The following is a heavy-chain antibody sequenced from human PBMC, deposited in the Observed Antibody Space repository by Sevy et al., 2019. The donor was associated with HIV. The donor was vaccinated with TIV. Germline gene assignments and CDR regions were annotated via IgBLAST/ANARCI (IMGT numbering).Heavy chain of an antibody. CDR2: ISFDGRDK. Sequence: GGSLRLSCAASGFDFSTYDMHWVRQAPGKGLEWVAFISFDGRDKWYGDSVKGRFTISRDNSKNTPYVQMNTRRDEDTAVYYCAKRERSYYDSSGNYDAFDVWGQGTLVTVSS. D-gene: IGHD3-22*01. V-gene: IGHV3-33*03. CDR1: GFDFSTYD. J-gene: IGHJ3*01. CDR3: AKRERSYYDSSGNYDAFDV.